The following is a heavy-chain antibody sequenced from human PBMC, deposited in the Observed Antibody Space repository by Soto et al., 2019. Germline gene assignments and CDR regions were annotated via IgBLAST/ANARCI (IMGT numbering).Heavy chain of an antibody. D-gene: IGHD1-26*01. Sequence: QLQLVQSGGEAKNPGASVKVSCEASGYSFSAYAISWLRQAPGQGLEWMGWITPNNGYTNYAQKFQGRLILTTDIHSSTADIELTTLRSDDSSMYYGATSYYSGFDPWGQGTLVSVSA. CDR3: ATSYYSGFDP. CDR2: ITPNNGYT. J-gene: IGHJ5*02. V-gene: IGHV1-18*04. CDR1: GYSFSAYA.